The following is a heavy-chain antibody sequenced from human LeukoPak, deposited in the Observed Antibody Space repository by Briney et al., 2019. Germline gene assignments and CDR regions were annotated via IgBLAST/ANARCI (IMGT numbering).Heavy chain of an antibody. D-gene: IGHD3-10*01. CDR1: GDSISTYY. J-gene: IGHJ4*02. Sequence: SETLSLTCTVSGDSISTYYWSWIRQPPGKGLQWIGYIYYSGSTNYNPSLKSRVTISVDTSKNQFSLKLSSVTAADTAVYYCARAHERVLLWFGELPPTYYFDYWGQGTLVTVSS. CDR2: IYYSGST. V-gene: IGHV4-59*01. CDR3: ARAHERVLLWFGELPPTYYFDY.